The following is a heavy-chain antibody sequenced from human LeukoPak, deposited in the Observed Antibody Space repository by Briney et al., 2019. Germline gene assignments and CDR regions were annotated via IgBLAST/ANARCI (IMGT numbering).Heavy chain of an antibody. V-gene: IGHV3-15*01. J-gene: IGHJ6*03. CDR2: IKSKTDGGTT. Sequence: PGGSLRLSCAASGFTFSNAWMSWVRQAPGKGLEWVGRIKSKTDGGTTDYAAPVKGRFTISRDDSKNTLYLQMNSLKTEDTAVYYCTTDPKSGRKTLLGYYYYYYMDVWGQGTLVTVSS. CDR3: TTDPKSGRKTLLGYYYYYYMDV. D-gene: IGHD1-1*01. CDR1: GFTFSNAW.